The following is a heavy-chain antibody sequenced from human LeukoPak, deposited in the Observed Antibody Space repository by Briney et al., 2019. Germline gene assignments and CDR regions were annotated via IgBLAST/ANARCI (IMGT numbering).Heavy chain of an antibody. D-gene: IGHD4-17*01. Sequence: KSGPTLVNPTQTLTLTCTFSGFSLSTSGVGVGWIHQPPGKALEWLALIYWNDDKRYSPSLKSRLTITKDTSKNQVVLTMTNMDPVDTATYYCAHSGTVTTPHDAFDIWGQGTMVTVSS. V-gene: IGHV2-5*01. CDR2: IYWNDDK. CDR1: GFSLSTSGVG. J-gene: IGHJ3*02. CDR3: AHSGTVTTPHDAFDI.